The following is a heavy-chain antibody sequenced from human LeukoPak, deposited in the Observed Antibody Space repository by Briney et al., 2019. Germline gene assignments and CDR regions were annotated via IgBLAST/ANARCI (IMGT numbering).Heavy chain of an antibody. Sequence: PGGSLRLSCAASGFTFSTYWMSWVRQAPGKGLEWVANIKQDGSEKYYVDSVKGRFTISRDNAKNSLYLQMNSLRAEDTAVYFCARDWEYSSSSVYWGEGTLVTVSS. CDR3: ARDWEYSSSSVY. J-gene: IGHJ4*02. CDR1: GFTFSTYW. D-gene: IGHD6-6*01. CDR2: IKQDGSEK. V-gene: IGHV3-7*04.